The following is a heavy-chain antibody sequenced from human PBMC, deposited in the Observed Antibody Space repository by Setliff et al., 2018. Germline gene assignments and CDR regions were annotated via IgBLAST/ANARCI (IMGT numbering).Heavy chain of an antibody. J-gene: IGHJ6*02. Sequence: SETLSLTCAVYGGPISGYCWCWINQSPGRGLEWIGQIRYSGSATYNPYLKSRVTISRDTSKNQFSLKLNSVTAADTAVFYCARGHAYESRNSFVFYSNGLDVWGQGTTVTVSS. D-gene: IGHD3-22*01. CDR3: ARGHAYESRNSFVFYSNGLDV. V-gene: IGHV4-34*01. CDR1: GGPISGYC. CDR2: IRYSGSA.